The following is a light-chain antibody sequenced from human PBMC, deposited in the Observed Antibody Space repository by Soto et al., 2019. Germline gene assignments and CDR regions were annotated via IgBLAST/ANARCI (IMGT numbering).Light chain of an antibody. CDR3: QQYNSYSQFT. CDR1: QSIKNW. V-gene: IGKV1-5*03. J-gene: IGKJ3*01. CDR2: KAS. Sequence: DIQMTQSPSTLSASVGDRVTITCRASQSIKNWLAWYQQKPGEAPKLLIYKASTLESGVPSRFSGSRSGTEFTLTISCLQADYVATYYCQQYNSYSQFTFGPGTKVHIK.